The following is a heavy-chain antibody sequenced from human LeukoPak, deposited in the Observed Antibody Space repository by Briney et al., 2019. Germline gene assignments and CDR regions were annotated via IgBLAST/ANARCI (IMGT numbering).Heavy chain of an antibody. Sequence: SETLSLTCAVYGGSFSGYYWSWIRQPPGKGLEWIGEINHSGSTNYNPSLKSRVTISVDTSKSQFSLKLSSVTAADTAVYYCARGYYGGNSDYWGQGTLVTVSS. V-gene: IGHV4-34*01. CDR3: ARGYYGGNSDY. D-gene: IGHD4-23*01. CDR1: GGSFSGYY. J-gene: IGHJ4*02. CDR2: INHSGST.